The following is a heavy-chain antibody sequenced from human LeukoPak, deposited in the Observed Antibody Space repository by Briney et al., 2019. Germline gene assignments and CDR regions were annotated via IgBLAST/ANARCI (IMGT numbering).Heavy chain of an antibody. Sequence: GGSLRLSCAASGFTFSSYGMSWVRQAPGKGLERVSAISGSGGSTYYADSVKGRFTISRDNSKNTLYLQMNSLRAEDTAVYYCAKGVRYSSSWYGVGYFDYWGQGTLVTVSS. J-gene: IGHJ4*02. CDR2: ISGSGGST. V-gene: IGHV3-23*01. CDR3: AKGVRYSSSWYGVGYFDY. CDR1: GFTFSSYG. D-gene: IGHD6-13*01.